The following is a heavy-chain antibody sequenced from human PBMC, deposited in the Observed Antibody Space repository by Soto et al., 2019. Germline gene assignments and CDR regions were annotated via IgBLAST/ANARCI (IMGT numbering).Heavy chain of an antibody. CDR3: AKVKGQWLEPDAFDI. CDR1: GFTFDDYA. CDR2: ISWNSGSI. D-gene: IGHD6-19*01. J-gene: IGHJ3*02. V-gene: IGHV3-9*01. Sequence: PGGSLRLSCAASGFTFDDYAMHWVRQAPGKGLEWVSGISWNSGSIGYADSVKGRFTISRDNAKNSLYLQMNSLRAEDTALYYCAKVKGQWLEPDAFDISGQGIMVTVSS.